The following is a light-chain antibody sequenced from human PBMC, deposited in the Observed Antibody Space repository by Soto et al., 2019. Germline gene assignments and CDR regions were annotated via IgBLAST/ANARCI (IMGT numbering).Light chain of an antibody. Sequence: EIVMTQSPATLSVSPGERVTFSCRASQSVTSNLAWYQHKPGQAPRLLISGVSTGATGIPARFSGSGSGTEFTLTINSLQSEDYAIYYCQQYDQWPVTFGGGTKVEIK. CDR2: GVS. CDR1: QSVTSN. V-gene: IGKV3-15*01. J-gene: IGKJ4*01. CDR3: QQYDQWPVT.